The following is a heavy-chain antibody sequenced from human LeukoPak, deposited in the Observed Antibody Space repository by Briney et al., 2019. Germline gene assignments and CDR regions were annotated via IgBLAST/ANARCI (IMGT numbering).Heavy chain of an antibody. CDR1: GFTFSKDD. Sequence: GGSLRLSCAASGFTFSKDDFHWVRQAPGKGLEWVAAIGVTGDTYYADSVKGRFTISREDAANSLYLQMRSLGAGDTALYYCTKEFCGSRAACAGGSYYDFWGRGAPVTVSS. D-gene: IGHD2-15*01. CDR2: IGVTGDT. J-gene: IGHJ2*01. V-gene: IGHV3-13*01. CDR3: TKEFCGSRAACAGGSYYDF.